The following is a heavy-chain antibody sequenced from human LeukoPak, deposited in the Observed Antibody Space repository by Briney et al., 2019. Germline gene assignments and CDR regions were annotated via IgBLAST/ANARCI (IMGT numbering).Heavy chain of an antibody. V-gene: IGHV4-34*01. Sequence: SETLSLTCAVYGGSFSGYYWGWIRQPPGKGLEWIGEINHSGSTNYNPSLKSRVTISVDTSKNQFSLKLSSVTAADTAVYYCAIPGCACHCYTPSFDYWGQGTLVTVSP. CDR2: INHSGST. CDR1: GGSFSGYY. D-gene: IGHD2-2*02. J-gene: IGHJ4*02. CDR3: AIPGCACHCYTPSFDY.